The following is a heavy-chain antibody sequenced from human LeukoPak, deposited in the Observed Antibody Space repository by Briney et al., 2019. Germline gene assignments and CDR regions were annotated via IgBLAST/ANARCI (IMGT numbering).Heavy chain of an antibody. J-gene: IGHJ6*02. CDR3: AKTAGYCSGGSCWAYYYYGMDV. CDR2: ISGSGGST. CDR1: GYTFSSYA. Sequence: GGSLRLSCAASGYTFSSYAMSWVRQAPGEGLEWVSAISGSGGSTYYADSVKGRFTISRDNSKNTLYLRMNSLRAEDTAVYYCAKTAGYCSGGSCWAYYYYGMDVWGQGTTVTVSS. V-gene: IGHV3-23*01. D-gene: IGHD2-15*01.